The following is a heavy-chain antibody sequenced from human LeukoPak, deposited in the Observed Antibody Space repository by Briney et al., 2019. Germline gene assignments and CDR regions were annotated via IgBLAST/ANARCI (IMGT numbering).Heavy chain of an antibody. V-gene: IGHV3-21*01. Sequence: GGSLRLSCAASGFTFSSYSMNWVRQAPGKGLEWVSSISSSSSYIYYADSVKGRFTISRDNAKNSLYLQMNSLRAEDTAVYYCASGGFNYYDSSDDAFDIWGQGTMVTVSS. D-gene: IGHD3-22*01. CDR1: GFTFSSYS. J-gene: IGHJ3*02. CDR3: ASGGFNYYDSSDDAFDI. CDR2: ISSSSSYI.